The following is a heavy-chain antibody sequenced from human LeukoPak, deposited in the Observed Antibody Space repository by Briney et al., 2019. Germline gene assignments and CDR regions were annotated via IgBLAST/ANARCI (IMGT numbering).Heavy chain of an antibody. CDR2: ISSSSSYI. J-gene: IGHJ3*02. CDR1: GFTFSSYS. V-gene: IGHV3-21*01. Sequence: GGSLRPSCAASGFTFSSYSMNWVRQAPGKGLEWVSSISSSSSYIYYADSVKGRFTISRDNAKNSLYLQMNSLRAEDTAVYYCSFGGYYYDSSGYISDAFDIWGQGTMVTVSS. D-gene: IGHD3-22*01. CDR3: SFGGYYYDSSGYISDAFDI.